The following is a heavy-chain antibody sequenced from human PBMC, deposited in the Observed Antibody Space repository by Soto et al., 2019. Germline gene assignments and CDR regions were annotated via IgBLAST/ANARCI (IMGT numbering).Heavy chain of an antibody. CDR1: GYTFTSYG. CDR2: ISAYNGNT. V-gene: IGHV1-18*01. Sequence: ASVKVSCKASGYTFTSYGISWVRQAPGQGLEWMGWISAYNGNTNYARKLQGRVTMTTDTSTSTAYMELRSLRSDDTAVYYCARDRSTVTTWVWFDPWGQGTLVTVSS. D-gene: IGHD4-17*01. CDR3: ARDRSTVTTWVWFDP. J-gene: IGHJ5*02.